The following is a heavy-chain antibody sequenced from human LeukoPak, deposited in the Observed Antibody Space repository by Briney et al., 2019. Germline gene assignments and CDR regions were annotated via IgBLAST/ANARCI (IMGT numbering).Heavy chain of an antibody. CDR3: ARSGSGFFDY. CDR1: GFTFSSYA. D-gene: IGHD3-10*01. J-gene: IGHJ4*02. Sequence: GGSLRLSCAASGFTFSSYAMHWVRQAPGKGLEWVAVISYDGSNKYYADSVKGRFTISRDNSKNTLYLQMNSLRAEDTAVYYCARSGSGFFDYWGQGTLVTVSS. V-gene: IGHV3-30-3*01. CDR2: ISYDGSNK.